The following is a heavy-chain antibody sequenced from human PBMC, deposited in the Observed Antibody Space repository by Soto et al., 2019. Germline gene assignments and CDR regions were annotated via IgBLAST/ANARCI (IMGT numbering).Heavy chain of an antibody. CDR2: IHSSGST. J-gene: IGHJ5*02. V-gene: IGHV4-4*07. Sequence: SETLSLTCTVPGASMNSYHWSWIRQPAGKGLEWIGHIHSSGSTNYNPSLKSRVTMSVDTSKNQFSLRLMSLTAADTAVYYCARDQGVAAAGITWFDPWGQGSLVTVSS. D-gene: IGHD6-13*01. CDR1: GASMNSYH. CDR3: ARDQGVAAAGITWFDP.